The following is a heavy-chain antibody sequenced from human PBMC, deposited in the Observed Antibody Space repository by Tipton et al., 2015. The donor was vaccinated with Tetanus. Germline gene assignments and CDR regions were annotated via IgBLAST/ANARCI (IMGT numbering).Heavy chain of an antibody. D-gene: IGHD4-23*01. CDR3: ARSSYYGGEDSWYFDL. V-gene: IGHV5-51*01. Sequence: QLVQSGAEVKKPGESLKISCKGSGYSFTSYWIGWVRQMPGKGLEWMGIIYPGDSDTRYSQSFQGQVTISADKSISTAYLQWSSLKASGTAMYYCARSSYYGGEDSWYFDLWGRGTLVTVSS. CDR1: GYSFTSYW. CDR2: IYPGDSDT. J-gene: IGHJ2*01.